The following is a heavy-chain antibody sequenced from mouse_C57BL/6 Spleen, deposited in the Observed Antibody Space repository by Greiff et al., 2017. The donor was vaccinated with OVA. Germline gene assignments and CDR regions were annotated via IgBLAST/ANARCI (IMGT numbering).Heavy chain of an antibody. CDR3: ARRDYGRDWYFDV. V-gene: IGHV1-82*01. J-gene: IGHJ1*03. CDR2: IYPGDGDT. CDR1: GYAFSSSW. D-gene: IGHD1-1*01. Sequence: VQLVESGPELVKPGASVKISCKASGYAFSSSWMNWVKQRPGKGLEWIGRIYPGDGDTNYNGKFKGKATLTADKSSSTAYMQLSSLTSEDSAVYFCARRDYGRDWYFDVWGTGTTVTVSS.